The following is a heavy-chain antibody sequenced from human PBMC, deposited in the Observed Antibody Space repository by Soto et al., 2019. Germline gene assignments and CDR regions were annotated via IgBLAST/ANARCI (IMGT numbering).Heavy chain of an antibody. CDR3: ARDPSSIAAAGRFDY. J-gene: IGHJ4*02. Sequence: QVQLVESGGGVVQPGRSLRLSCAASGFPFSSFGMHWVRQAPGKGLEWVAVIWYDGSNKYYADSVKGRFTISRDNSKNTLYLQRNNLRAEDTAVYYCARDPSSIAAAGRFDYWGQGTLVSVFS. D-gene: IGHD6-13*01. CDR2: IWYDGSNK. CDR1: GFPFSSFG. V-gene: IGHV3-33*01.